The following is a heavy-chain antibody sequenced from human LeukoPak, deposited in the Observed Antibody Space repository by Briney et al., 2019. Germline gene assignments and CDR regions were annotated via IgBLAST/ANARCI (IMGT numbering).Heavy chain of an antibody. CDR1: GFTFSSYG. CDR3: ARDKVVGPTSLDF. CDR2: IKQDGSEK. J-gene: IGHJ4*02. V-gene: IGHV3-7*01. Sequence: GGSLGLSCAASGFTFSSYGMNWVRQAPGKGPEWVANIKQDGSEKYYVDSVKGRFTISRDNAKKSLYLQMNSLRADDTAVYYCARDKVVGPTSLDFWGQGTLVTVSS. D-gene: IGHD1-26*01.